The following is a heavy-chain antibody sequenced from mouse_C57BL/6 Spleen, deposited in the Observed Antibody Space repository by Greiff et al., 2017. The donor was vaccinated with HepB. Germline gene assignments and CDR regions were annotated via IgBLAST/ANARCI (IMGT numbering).Heavy chain of an antibody. J-gene: IGHJ4*01. CDR1: GFTFSSYT. V-gene: IGHV5-9*01. CDR2: ISGGGGNT. D-gene: IGHD4-1*01. Sequence: ESGGGLVKPGGSLKLSCAASGFTFSSYTMSWVRQTPEKRLEWVATISGGGGNTYYPDSVKGRFTISRDNAKNTLYLQMSSLRSEDTALYYCARHGRFLYAMDYWGQGTSVTVSS. CDR3: ARHGRFLYAMDY.